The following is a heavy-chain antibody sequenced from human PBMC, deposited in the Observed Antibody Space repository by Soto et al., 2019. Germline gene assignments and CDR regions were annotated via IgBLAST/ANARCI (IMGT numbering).Heavy chain of an antibody. CDR3: ARGRYCLTGRCFPNWFDP. V-gene: IGHV4-30-4*01. CDR1: GDSISNLDYF. J-gene: IGHJ5*02. Sequence: PSETLSLTCSVSGDSISNLDYFWAWIRQPPGQALEYIGYIYKSATTYYNPSFESRVAISVDTSKSQFSLNVTSVTAADTAVYFCARGRYCLTGRCFPNWFDPWGQGTLVTVSS. CDR2: IYKSATT. D-gene: IGHD7-27*01.